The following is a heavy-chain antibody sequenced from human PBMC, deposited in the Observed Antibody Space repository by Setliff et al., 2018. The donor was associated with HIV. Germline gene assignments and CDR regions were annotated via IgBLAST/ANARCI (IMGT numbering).Heavy chain of an antibody. CDR2: IFYTGST. V-gene: IGHV4-39*01. CDR3: ARRGRDGVFIMFATGFDP. Sequence: SETLSPTCSVSARSLSSRPYYWGWTRQPPGQGLEWIGDIFYTGSTYYKPSRKSRVAISVDTAENQFSLKLNSVTAADTAVYYCARRGRDGVFIMFATGFDPWGQGALVTVSS. D-gene: IGHD2-8*01. CDR1: ARSLSSRPYY. J-gene: IGHJ5*02.